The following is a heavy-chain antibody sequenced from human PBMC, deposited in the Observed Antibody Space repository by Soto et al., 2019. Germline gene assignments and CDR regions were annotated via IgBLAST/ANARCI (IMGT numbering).Heavy chain of an antibody. V-gene: IGHV1-8*01. Sequence: GASVKVSCKASGYTFTSYDINWVRQATGQGLEWMGWMNPNSGNTGYAQKFQGGVTMTRNTSISTAYMELSSLRSEDTAVYYCARENYYYCGMDVWGQGTTVTVSS. CDR1: GYTFTSYD. CDR2: MNPNSGNT. J-gene: IGHJ6*02. CDR3: ARENYYYCGMDV.